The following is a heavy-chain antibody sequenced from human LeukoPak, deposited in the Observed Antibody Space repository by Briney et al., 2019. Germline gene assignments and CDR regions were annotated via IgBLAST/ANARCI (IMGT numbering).Heavy chain of an antibody. Sequence: GGSLRLSCAASGFTFSSYSMNWVRQAPGKGLKWVSSISSSSSYIYYADSVKGRFTISRDNAKNSLYLQMNSLRAEDTAVYYCARDYYDSSGYYPFDYWGQGTLVTVSS. CDR2: ISSSSSYI. J-gene: IGHJ4*02. D-gene: IGHD3-22*01. CDR3: ARDYYDSSGYYPFDY. CDR1: GFTFSSYS. V-gene: IGHV3-21*01.